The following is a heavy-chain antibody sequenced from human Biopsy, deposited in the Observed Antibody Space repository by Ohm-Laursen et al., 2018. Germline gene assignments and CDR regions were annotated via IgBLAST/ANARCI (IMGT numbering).Heavy chain of an antibody. V-gene: IGHV3-9*01. CDR2: ISWNSGRI. D-gene: IGHD5-24*01. Sequence: SLRLSCSASGFNFDDFAMHWVRQTQGKGLEWVSGISWNSGRIAYADSVKGRFTISRDNAKNSLYLQMNSLRAEDTALYYCAKGQAPDGYNYAFDIWGQGTMLTVSS. CDR3: AKGQAPDGYNYAFDI. CDR1: GFNFDDFA. J-gene: IGHJ3*02.